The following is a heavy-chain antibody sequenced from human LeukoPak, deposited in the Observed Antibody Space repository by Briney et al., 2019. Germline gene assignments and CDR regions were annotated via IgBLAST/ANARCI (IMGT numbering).Heavy chain of an antibody. CDR3: ARGDSSSWYYFDY. CDR1: GITFSSYA. J-gene: IGHJ4*02. D-gene: IGHD6-13*01. Sequence: SVKVSCKASGITFSSYAISWVRQARGQGLEWMGRIIPILGIANYAQKFQGRVTITADKSTSTAYMELSSLRSEDTAVYYCARGDSSSWYYFDYWGQGTLVTVSS. V-gene: IGHV1-69*04. CDR2: IIPILGIA.